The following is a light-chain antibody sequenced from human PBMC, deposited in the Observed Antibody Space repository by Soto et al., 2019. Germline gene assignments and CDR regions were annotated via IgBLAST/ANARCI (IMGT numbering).Light chain of an antibody. Sequence: EIVMTQSPATLSVSPGERATLSCRASQSVSSNLVWYQQKPGQAPRLLIYAASSRATGVPATFSGSGSGTEFTLTISSLQSEDFAVYYCQQYNTWPRTFGQGTKVEIK. V-gene: IGKV3-15*01. CDR3: QQYNTWPRT. J-gene: IGKJ1*01. CDR1: QSVSSN. CDR2: AAS.